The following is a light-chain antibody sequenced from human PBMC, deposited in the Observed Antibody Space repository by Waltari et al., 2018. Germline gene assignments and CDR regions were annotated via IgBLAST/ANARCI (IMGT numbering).Light chain of an antibody. Sequence: EIVMTQSPATLSVSPGERATLSCSASQSVSSTLAWYQQKPGQPPSLPIYGASTRATATPARFSGSGSGTEFTLAISSLQSEDFAVYYCQQYYEWPLTFGGGTKVEIK. CDR3: QQYYEWPLT. V-gene: IGKV3D-15*01. CDR2: GAS. J-gene: IGKJ4*01. CDR1: QSVSST.